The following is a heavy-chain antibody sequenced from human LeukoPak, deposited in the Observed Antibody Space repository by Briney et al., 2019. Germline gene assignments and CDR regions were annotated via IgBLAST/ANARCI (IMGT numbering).Heavy chain of an antibody. D-gene: IGHD2-21*01. CDR1: GYIFTKYD. Sequence: ASVKVSCKASGYIFTKYDVHWVRQAPGQRPEWMGWIKADNGDTRYSQNFQDRLTITRDTSASTVYMELSSLTSEDTALYYCARDDCGDTCYPGGYWGQGTLVTVSS. CDR3: ARDDCGDTCYPGGY. J-gene: IGHJ4*02. V-gene: IGHV1-3*01. CDR2: IKADNGDT.